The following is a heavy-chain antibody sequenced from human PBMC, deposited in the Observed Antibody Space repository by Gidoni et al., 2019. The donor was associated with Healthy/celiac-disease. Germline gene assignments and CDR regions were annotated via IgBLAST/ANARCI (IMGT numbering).Heavy chain of an antibody. CDR1: GFTFSSYW. CDR2: IKQEGSEK. Sequence: EVQLVESGGGLVQPGVSLRLSCAASGFTFSSYWMSWVRQAPGKGLEWVANIKQEGSEKYYVDSVKGRFTISRDNAKNSLYLQMNSLRAEDTAVYYCARGGTWYLFDYWGQGTLVTVSS. CDR3: ARGGTWYLFDY. J-gene: IGHJ4*02. D-gene: IGHD6-13*01. V-gene: IGHV3-7*01.